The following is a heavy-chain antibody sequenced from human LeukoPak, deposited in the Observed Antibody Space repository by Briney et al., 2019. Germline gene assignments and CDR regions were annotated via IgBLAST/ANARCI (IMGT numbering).Heavy chain of an antibody. Sequence: PSETLSLTCTVSGGSISSYYWSWIRQPAGKGLEWIGRIYTSGSTNYNPSLKSRVTMSVDTPKNQFSLKLSSVTAADTAVYYCARDSVTMVRGVKIYYYYYGMDVWGQGTTVTVSS. CDR1: GGSISSYY. V-gene: IGHV4-4*07. CDR3: ARDSVTMVRGVKIYYYYYGMDV. D-gene: IGHD3-10*01. CDR2: IYTSGST. J-gene: IGHJ6*02.